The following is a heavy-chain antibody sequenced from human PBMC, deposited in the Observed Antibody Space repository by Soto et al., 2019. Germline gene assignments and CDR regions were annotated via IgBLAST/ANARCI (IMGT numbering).Heavy chain of an antibody. CDR3: ARLKTYDILNKSDY. CDR2: IYDSGST. V-gene: IGHV4-4*02. Sequence: QVQLQESGPGLVKPSGTLSLTCAVSGGSIGSSNWWSWVRQSPGKGLEWIGEIYDSGSTNYNPSLKSRVTISLDKSKDQFPLKLSSVNAADTAVYYCARLKTYDILNKSDYWGQGSRVTVSS. CDR1: GGSIGSSNW. J-gene: IGHJ4*02. D-gene: IGHD3-9*01.